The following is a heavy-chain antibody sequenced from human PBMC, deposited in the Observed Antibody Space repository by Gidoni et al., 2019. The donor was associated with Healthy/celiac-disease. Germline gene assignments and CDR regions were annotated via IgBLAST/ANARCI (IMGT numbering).Heavy chain of an antibody. V-gene: IGHV1-69*01. CDR3: ARQEGDYYDSSGPSCFDP. D-gene: IGHD3-22*01. CDR2: IIPIFGTA. J-gene: IGHJ5*02. CDR1: GGTFSSYA. Sequence: QVQLVQSGAEVKKPGSSVKVSCKASGGTFSSYAISWVRQAPGQGLEWMGGIIPIFGTANYAQKFQGRVTITADESTSTAYMGLSSLRSEDTAVYYCARQEGDYYDSSGPSCFDPWGQGTLVTVSS.